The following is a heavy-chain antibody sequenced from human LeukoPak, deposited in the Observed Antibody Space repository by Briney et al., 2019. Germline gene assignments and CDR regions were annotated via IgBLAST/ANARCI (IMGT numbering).Heavy chain of an antibody. CDR2: INPNSGGT. J-gene: IGHJ4*02. CDR1: GYTFTGYY. Sequence: ASVKVSCKASGYTFTGYYMHWVRQAPGQGLEWMGWINPNSGGTNYAQKFQGRVTMTRDTSISTAYMELSRLRSDDTAVYYCARDLKSRRGHRVLYDSSGYSDYWGQGTLVTVSS. CDR3: ARDLKSRRGHRVLYDSSGYSDY. D-gene: IGHD3-22*01. V-gene: IGHV1-2*02.